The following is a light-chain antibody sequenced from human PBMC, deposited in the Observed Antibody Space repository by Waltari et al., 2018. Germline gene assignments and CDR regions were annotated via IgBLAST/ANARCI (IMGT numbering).Light chain of an antibody. CDR1: QDVSNW. CDR2: AAS. CDR3: QQANTFPYT. V-gene: IGKV1-12*01. Sequence: DIQMTQSPSSESASVGDRVTITCRASQDVSNWLAWYQQKPGKAPKFLIYAASSLQRGVPSRFSGSGSGTDFTLTISSLQPDDFATYYCQQANTFPYTFGQGTKVEIK. J-gene: IGKJ2*01.